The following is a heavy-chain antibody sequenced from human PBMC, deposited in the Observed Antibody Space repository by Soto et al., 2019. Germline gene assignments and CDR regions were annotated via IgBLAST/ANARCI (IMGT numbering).Heavy chain of an antibody. J-gene: IGHJ4*02. V-gene: IGHV2-5*02. CDR1: GFSLSTRGVG. Sequence: QITLKESGPALVKPTQTLTLTCTFSGFSLSTRGVGVAWVRQPPGTALEWLALIFWDDDKWYSASLKNSLTITEDTSKNPVVLAMPNMVPLDTDTYYCPHTPLGYAYYFDCWGQGTLLTVSS. CDR3: PHTPLGYAYYFDC. CDR2: IFWDDDK. D-gene: IGHD5-12*01.